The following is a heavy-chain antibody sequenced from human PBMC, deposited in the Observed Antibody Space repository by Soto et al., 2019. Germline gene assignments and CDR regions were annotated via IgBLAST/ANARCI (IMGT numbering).Heavy chain of an antibody. V-gene: IGHV1-69*13. D-gene: IGHD2-2*01. J-gene: IGHJ6*02. CDR2: IIPIFGTT. CDR1: GGIFSSYA. Sequence: SVKVSCKASGGIFSSYAISWVRQAPGHGLEWMGGIIPIFGTTDYAQRFQGRVTITADESTTTAYMELSSLRSADTAVYYCAKHQLPAPNSKYHCLDGWDQESTGTISS. CDR3: AKHQLPAPNSKYHCLDG.